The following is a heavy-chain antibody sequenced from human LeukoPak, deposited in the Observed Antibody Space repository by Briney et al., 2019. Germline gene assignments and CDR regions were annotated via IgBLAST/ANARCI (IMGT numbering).Heavy chain of an antibody. CDR1: GYSFTSQW. J-gene: IGHJ2*01. V-gene: IGHV5-51*01. D-gene: IGHD5-18*01. Sequence: GESLKISCKGSGYSFTSQWIGWVRQMPGKGLEWMGIIYPGDSDTRYSPSFQGRVTISADKSISTAYLQWSSLKASDTAMYYCARRTAMAYWYFDLWGRGTLVTVSS. CDR3: ARRTAMAYWYFDL. CDR2: IYPGDSDT.